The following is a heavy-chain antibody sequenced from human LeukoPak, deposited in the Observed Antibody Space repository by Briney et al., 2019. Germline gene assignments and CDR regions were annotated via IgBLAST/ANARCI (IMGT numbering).Heavy chain of an antibody. V-gene: IGHV3-15*01. Sequence: GGSLRLSCAASGFTFSDYYMSWVRQAPGKGLEWVGRIKSKTDGGTTDYAAPVKGRFTISRDDSKNTLYLQMNSLKTEDTAVYYCTTYYRLRFLELWGQGTLVTVSS. CDR2: IKSKTDGGTT. D-gene: IGHD3-3*01. J-gene: IGHJ4*02. CDR3: TTYYRLRFLEL. CDR1: GFTFSDYY.